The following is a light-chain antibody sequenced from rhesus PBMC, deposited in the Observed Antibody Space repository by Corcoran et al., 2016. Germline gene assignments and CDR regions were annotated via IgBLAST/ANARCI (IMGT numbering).Light chain of an antibody. CDR2: DVS. Sequence: QAALTQPPSVSGSPGQSVTISCTGPSSDLGGYNYVSWYQQHPGKAPKLMIYDVSKRPSGVSDRFSGSKSGNTASLTISGLQAEDEADYYCSSYAGRNTYIFGAGTRLTVL. J-gene: IGLJ1*01. V-gene: IGLV2-23*01. CDR3: SSYAGRNTYI. CDR1: SSDLGGYNY.